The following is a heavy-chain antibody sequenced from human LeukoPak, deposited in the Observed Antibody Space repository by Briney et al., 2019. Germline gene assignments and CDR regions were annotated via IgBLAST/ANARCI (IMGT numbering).Heavy chain of an antibody. CDR3: AREWSF. V-gene: IGHV4-61*02. Sequence: PSQTLSLTCTVSGGSINSDNYYWNWIRQPAGKGLEWIGRISSSGTTNYNPSLNSRVTISLDTSKNQFFLMLNSVTAADTAVYYCAREWSFWGQGTKVTVSS. D-gene: IGHD3-10*01. CDR2: ISSSGTT. J-gene: IGHJ3*01. CDR1: GGSINSDNYY.